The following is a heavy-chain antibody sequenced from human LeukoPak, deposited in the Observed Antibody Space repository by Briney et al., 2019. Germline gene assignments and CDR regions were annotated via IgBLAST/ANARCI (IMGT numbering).Heavy chain of an antibody. CDR2: ISGSGGST. CDR1: GFTFSSYG. J-gene: IGHJ4*02. D-gene: IGHD1-1*01. CDR3: AKTRWNDWLWYFDY. V-gene: IGHV3-23*01. Sequence: QSGGSLRLSCAASGFTFSSYGMSWVRQAPGKGLEWVSGISGSGGSTYYADSVKGRFTISRDNSKNTLYLQMNSLRAEDTAVYYCAKTRWNDWLWYFDYWGQGTLVTVSS.